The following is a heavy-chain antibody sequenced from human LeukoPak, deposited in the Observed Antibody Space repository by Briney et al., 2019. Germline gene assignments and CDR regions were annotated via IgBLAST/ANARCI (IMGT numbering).Heavy chain of an antibody. CDR1: GGSISSYF. J-gene: IGHJ4*02. CDR3: ARGRAAAGTSPREIDY. V-gene: IGHV4-59*01. D-gene: IGHD6-13*01. CDR2: IYYSGST. Sequence: SETLSLTCTVSGGSISSYFWSWIRQPPGKGLEWIGYIYYSGSTNYNPSLKSRVSMSVDTSKNQFSLRLSSVTAADTAVYYCARGRAAAGTSPREIDYWGQGTLVTVSS.